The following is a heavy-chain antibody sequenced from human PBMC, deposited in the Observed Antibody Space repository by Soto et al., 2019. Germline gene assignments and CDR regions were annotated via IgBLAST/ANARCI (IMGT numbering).Heavy chain of an antibody. D-gene: IGHD1-26*01. V-gene: IGHV3-74*01. Sequence: EVQLVESGGGVVQPGGSLRLSCTASGFTFNTHWIHWVRQPPGKGLVWVSRIYFDGITTYYADSVKGRLTVSRDNAKNTVYLHVNTLRDEYTAVYYCARGVAMGVDYWGQGTLVTVSS. J-gene: IGHJ4*02. CDR3: ARGVAMGVDY. CDR2: IYFDGITT. CDR1: GFTFNTHW.